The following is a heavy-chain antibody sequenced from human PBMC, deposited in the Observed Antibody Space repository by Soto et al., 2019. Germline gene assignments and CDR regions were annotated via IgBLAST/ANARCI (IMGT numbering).Heavy chain of an antibody. CDR2: IKQDGSEK. J-gene: IGHJ4*02. D-gene: IGHD6-13*01. V-gene: IGHV3-7*03. CDR1: GFTFSRYW. Sequence: GGSLRLSCAASGFTFSRYWMTWVRQAPGKGLEWVANIKQDGSEKYYLDSVKGRFTISIYNAKNSVYLQMNSLRAEDTAVYYCARGSSWFRYWGQGTLVTVSS. CDR3: ARGSSWFRY.